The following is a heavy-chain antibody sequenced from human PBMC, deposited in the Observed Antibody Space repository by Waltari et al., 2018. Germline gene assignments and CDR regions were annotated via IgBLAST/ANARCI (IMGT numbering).Heavy chain of an antibody. J-gene: IGHJ4*02. CDR3: AREGELLKNFDY. Sequence: EVQLVESGGGLVKPGGSLRLSCAASGFTFSSYSMHWVRQAPGKGLEWVSSISSSSSYIYYADSVKGRFTISRDNAKNSLYLQMNSLRAEDTAVYYCAREGELLKNFDYWGQGTLVTVSS. V-gene: IGHV3-21*01. CDR2: ISSSSSYI. CDR1: GFTFSSYS. D-gene: IGHD1-26*01.